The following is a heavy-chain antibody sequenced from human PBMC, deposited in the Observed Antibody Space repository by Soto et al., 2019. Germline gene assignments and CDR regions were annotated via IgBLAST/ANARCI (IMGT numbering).Heavy chain of an antibody. CDR3: ARDSVGSGYD. CDR2: IYYSGYT. CDR1: GGSISGYY. V-gene: IGHV4-59*01. J-gene: IGHJ4*02. D-gene: IGHD5-12*01. Sequence: QVQLQESGPGLVKPSETLSLTCAVSGGSISGYYWCWIRQPPGKRLEWIGYIYYSGYTNYNPSLKSRVSISVDRSKNQFSLELRSVTASDTAVYYCARDSVGSGYDWGQGTRVTVSS.